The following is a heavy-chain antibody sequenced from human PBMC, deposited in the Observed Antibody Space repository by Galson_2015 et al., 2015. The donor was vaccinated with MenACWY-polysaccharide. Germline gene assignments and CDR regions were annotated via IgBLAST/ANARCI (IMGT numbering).Heavy chain of an antibody. CDR2: IIVIAERV. CDR3: ARFPKTVTARPLYGLDV. Sequence: SVKVSCKASGGTFSDYGFGWVRQAPGQGLEWMGRIIVIAERVNYAQKFQGRVTITADRSTSTTHMELSSLTSEDTAVYYCARFPKTVTARPLYGLDVWGQGTTVIVSS. D-gene: IGHD6-6*01. J-gene: IGHJ6*02. CDR1: GGTFSDYG. V-gene: IGHV1-69*04.